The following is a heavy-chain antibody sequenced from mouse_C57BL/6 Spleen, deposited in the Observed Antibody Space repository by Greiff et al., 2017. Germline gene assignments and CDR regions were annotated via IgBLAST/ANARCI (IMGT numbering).Heavy chain of an antibody. CDR2: INYDGSST. Sequence: EVMLVESEGGLVQPGSSMKLSCTASGFTFSDYYMAWVRQVPEKGLEWVANINYDGSSTYYLDSLKSRFIISRDNAKNILYLQMSSLKSEDTATYYCAREGDYYGGLAYWGQGTLVTVSA. CDR1: GFTFSDYY. J-gene: IGHJ3*01. D-gene: IGHD1-1*01. CDR3: AREGDYYGGLAY. V-gene: IGHV5-16*01.